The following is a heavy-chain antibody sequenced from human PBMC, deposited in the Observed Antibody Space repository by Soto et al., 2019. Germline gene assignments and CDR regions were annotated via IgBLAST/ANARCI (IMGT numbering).Heavy chain of an antibody. J-gene: IGHJ6*02. V-gene: IGHV4-30-4*01. CDR1: GGSISSGDYY. D-gene: IGHD3-10*01. Sequence: SETLSLTCTVSGGSISSGDYYWSWIRQPPGKGLEWIGYIYYSGSTYYNPSLKSRVTISVDTSKNEFSQKLSSVTAADTAVYYCARDVRYYGSGTSSRMDVWGQGTTVTVSS. CDR2: IYYSGST. CDR3: ARDVRYYGSGTSSRMDV.